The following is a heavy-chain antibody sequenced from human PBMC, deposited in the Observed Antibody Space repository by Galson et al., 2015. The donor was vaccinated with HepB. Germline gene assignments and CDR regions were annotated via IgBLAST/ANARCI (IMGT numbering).Heavy chain of an antibody. CDR2: IKEDGGEI. V-gene: IGHV3-7*03. J-gene: IGHJ4*02. CDR1: GFTFRSYW. CDR3: ARSVYIDSWHRFR. Sequence: SLRLSCAASGFTFRSYWMSWVRQAPGKGLEWVANIKEDGGEIYYVDSVKGRFTISRDNAKNSLYLQMNNLRADDTAIYYCARSVYIDSWHRFRWGQGTLVTVSS. D-gene: IGHD6-13*01.